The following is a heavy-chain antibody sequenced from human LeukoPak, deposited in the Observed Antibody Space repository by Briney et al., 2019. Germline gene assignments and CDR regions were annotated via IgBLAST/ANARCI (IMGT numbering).Heavy chain of an antibody. D-gene: IGHD3-9*01. Sequence: GGSLRLSCAISGFTFAKFAMSWVRQAPGKGLEWVSTISGSGIVTYYADSVKGRFTISRDNAKNSLYLQMNSLRAEDTAVYYCARDNDLLRYFDWPLDYWGQGTLVTVSS. CDR3: ARDNDLLRYFDWPLDY. V-gene: IGHV3-23*01. CDR2: ISGSGIVT. J-gene: IGHJ4*02. CDR1: GFTFAKFA.